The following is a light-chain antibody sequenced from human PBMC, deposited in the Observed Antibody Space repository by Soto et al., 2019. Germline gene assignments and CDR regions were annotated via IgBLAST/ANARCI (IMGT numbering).Light chain of an antibody. J-gene: IGKJ2*01. CDR1: QRISDW. V-gene: IGKV1-5*03. CDR3: QQYNRFPYT. CDR2: EAS. Sequence: DIQMTQSPSTLSASVGDRVTITCRASQRISDWLAWYQQRSGKAPKLLIYEASSLQSGVPPRFSGSGSGTEFTLTISSLQPDDVATYYCQQYNRFPYTFGQGTKLEIK.